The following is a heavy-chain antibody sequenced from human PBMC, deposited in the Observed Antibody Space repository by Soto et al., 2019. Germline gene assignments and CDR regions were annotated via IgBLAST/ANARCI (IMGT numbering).Heavy chain of an antibody. CDR3: ARAVAGGVYYYYGMDV. D-gene: IGHD6-19*01. J-gene: IGHJ6*02. V-gene: IGHV1-69*12. CDR2: IIPIFGTA. CDR1: GGTFSSYA. Sequence: QVQLVQSGAEVKKPGSSVKVSCKASGGTFSSYAINWVRQAPGQGLEWMGGIIPIFGTADYAQKFQGRVTITADESTSTAYMELSSLRSEDKAVYYCARAVAGGVYYYYGMDVWGQGTTVTVSS.